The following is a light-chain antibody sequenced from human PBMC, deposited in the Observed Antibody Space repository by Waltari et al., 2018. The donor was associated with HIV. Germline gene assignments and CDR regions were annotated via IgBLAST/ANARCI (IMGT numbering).Light chain of an antibody. CDR2: EVS. CDR3: SSYTSSSTLV. CDR1: SSDVGGYNY. J-gene: IGLJ2*01. Sequence: QSALTQPASVSGSPGQSITISCTGTSSDVGGYNYVSWYQQHPGKAPKLIIYEVSNRPSGVSNRFCGSKSGNTASLTISGLQSEDEADYYCSSYTSSSTLVFGGGTKLTVL. V-gene: IGLV2-14*01.